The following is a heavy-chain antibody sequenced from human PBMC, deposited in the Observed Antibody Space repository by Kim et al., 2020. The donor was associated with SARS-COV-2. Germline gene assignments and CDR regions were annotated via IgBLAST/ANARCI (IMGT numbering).Heavy chain of an antibody. D-gene: IGHD2-2*01. CDR2: IYYSGST. V-gene: IGHV4-59*13. J-gene: IGHJ5*02. CDR1: GGSISSYY. Sequence: SETLSLTCTVSGGSISSYYWSWIRQPPGTGLEWIGYIYYSGSTNYNPSLKSRVTISVDTSKNQFSLKLSSVTAADTAVYYCARDRPDCSSTSCYQFDPWGQGTLVTVSS. CDR3: ARDRPDCSSTSCYQFDP.